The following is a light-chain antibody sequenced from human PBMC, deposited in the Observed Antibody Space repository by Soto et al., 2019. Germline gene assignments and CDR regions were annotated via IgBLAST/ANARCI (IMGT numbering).Light chain of an antibody. J-gene: IGLJ2*01. Sequence: QSVLTQPPSASGSPGQSVTISCTGTSSDVGGYNYVSWYQQHPGKAPKLIIYEVTKRPSGVPDRFSGSKSDNTASLTGSGLQAEDEADYDCSSYTRNNNFVVFGGGTKVTVL. CDR1: SSDVGGYNY. CDR2: EVT. V-gene: IGLV2-8*01. CDR3: SSYTRNNNFVV.